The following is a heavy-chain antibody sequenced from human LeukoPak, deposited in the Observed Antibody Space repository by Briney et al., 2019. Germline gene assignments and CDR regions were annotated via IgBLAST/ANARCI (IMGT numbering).Heavy chain of an antibody. CDR1: GFTFGTYA. CDR3: SRGVGATDS. Sequence: GGSLRLSCAASGFTFGTYAMSWVRQPPGKGLVWVSRITSDGSSTSHADSVKGRFTISRDNAKNTLYLQMNSLRAEDTAVYYCSRGVGATDSWGQGTLVTVSS. V-gene: IGHV3-74*01. D-gene: IGHD1-26*01. CDR2: ITSDGSST. J-gene: IGHJ4*02.